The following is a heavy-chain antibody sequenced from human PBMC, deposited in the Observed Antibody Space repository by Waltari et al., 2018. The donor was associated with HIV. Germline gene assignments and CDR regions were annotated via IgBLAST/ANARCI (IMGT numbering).Heavy chain of an antibody. Sequence: QMQLQESGPGLLKPSGTLSLTCSVSGDSISDSYLSWIRQPAGKEVEWIGRIYSTGAANYKPSLKSRVTMSVDTSKNQVSLTLLSVTAADTAVYYCARGRNSYFDYWGRGNLVTVSS. V-gene: IGHV4-4*07. J-gene: IGHJ4*02. CDR3: ARGRNSYFDY. CDR1: GDSISDSY. CDR2: IYSTGAA.